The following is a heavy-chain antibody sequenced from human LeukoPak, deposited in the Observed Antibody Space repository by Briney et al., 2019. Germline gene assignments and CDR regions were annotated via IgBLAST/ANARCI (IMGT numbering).Heavy chain of an antibody. CDR2: ILAGGNSK. Sequence: GRSLRLSCAASGFTFSSYPMHWVRQDPGKGLEWVAAILAGGNSKYYADSVRGRLTISRDNSKNSLYMQMDSLRDEDTAVYYCARETMERIFAFDVWGQGTMVAVSS. D-gene: IGHD2/OR15-2a*01. CDR1: GFTFSSYP. V-gene: IGHV3-30-3*01. J-gene: IGHJ3*01. CDR3: ARETMERIFAFDV.